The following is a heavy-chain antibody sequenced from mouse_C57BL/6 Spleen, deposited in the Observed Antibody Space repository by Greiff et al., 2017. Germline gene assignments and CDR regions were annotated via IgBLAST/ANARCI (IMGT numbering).Heavy chain of an antibody. CDR3: ARFFYRNDYAMDY. V-gene: IGHV1-82*01. Sequence: VQLQQSGPELVKPGASVKISCKASGYAFSSSWMNWVKQRPGKGLEWIGRIYPGVGDTNYNGKFKGKATLTADKSSRTAYMKLISLTSEDSSVYFCARFFYRNDYAMDYWGQGTSVTVSS. D-gene: IGHD2-5*01. J-gene: IGHJ4*01. CDR2: IYPGVGDT. CDR1: GYAFSSSW.